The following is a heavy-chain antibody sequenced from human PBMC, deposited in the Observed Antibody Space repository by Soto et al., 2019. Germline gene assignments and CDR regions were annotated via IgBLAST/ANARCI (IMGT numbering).Heavy chain of an antibody. CDR1: GGSISSYY. Sequence: SETLSLTCTVSGGSISSYYWSWIRQPPGKGLEWIGYIYYSGSTHYNPSLKSRVTISVDTSKNQFSLKLSSVTAADTAVYYCARGRDEYSNNEFDPWGQGTLVTVSS. D-gene: IGHD4-4*01. CDR3: ARGRDEYSNNEFDP. J-gene: IGHJ5*02. CDR2: IYYSGST. V-gene: IGHV4-59*08.